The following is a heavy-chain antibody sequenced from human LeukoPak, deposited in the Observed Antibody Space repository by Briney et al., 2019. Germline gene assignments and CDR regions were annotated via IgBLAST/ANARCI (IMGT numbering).Heavy chain of an antibody. CDR1: GYTFTDNG. Sequence: GASVKVSCKASGYTFTDNGISWVRQAPGEGLDWMGWISANSGKTNYAQRFQGRVTMTRETSSSTVYMELRSLRSDDTAVYFCARDKNYRFDYWGQGTLVSVTS. J-gene: IGHJ4*02. D-gene: IGHD3-16*02. CDR2: ISANSGKT. V-gene: IGHV1-18*01. CDR3: ARDKNYRFDY.